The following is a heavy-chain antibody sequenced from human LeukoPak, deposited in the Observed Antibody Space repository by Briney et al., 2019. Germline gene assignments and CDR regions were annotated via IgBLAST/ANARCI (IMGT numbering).Heavy chain of an antibody. CDR1: GYTFTSYD. CDR2: MNPNSGNT. Sequence: ASVKVSCKASGYTFTSYDINWVRQATGQGLEWMGWMNPNSGNTGYAQKFQGRVTMTRNTSISTAYMELSSLRSEDTAVYYCARGLRARLSSAYYYYYMDVWGKGTTVTVSS. D-gene: IGHD6-6*01. J-gene: IGHJ6*03. CDR3: ARGLRARLSSAYYYYYMDV. V-gene: IGHV1-8*01.